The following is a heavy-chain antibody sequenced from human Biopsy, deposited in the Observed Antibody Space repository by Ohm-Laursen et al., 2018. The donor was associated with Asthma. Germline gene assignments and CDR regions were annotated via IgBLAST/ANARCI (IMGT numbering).Heavy chain of an antibody. Sequence: TLSLTCTVSGGSISSDYWSWIRQPPGKGLEWIGHIYYSGTTKYHPPLKSRVTISADTSMNQFSLKLSSVTAADTAVYYCAREVVSSGFYFDSWGQGTLVTVSS. CDR3: AREVVSSGFYFDS. D-gene: IGHD3-22*01. V-gene: IGHV4-59*01. CDR1: GGSISSDY. J-gene: IGHJ4*02. CDR2: IYYSGTT.